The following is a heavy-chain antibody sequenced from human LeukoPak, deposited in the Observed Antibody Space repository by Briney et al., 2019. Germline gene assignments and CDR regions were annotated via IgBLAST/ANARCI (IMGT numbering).Heavy chain of an antibody. CDR1: GYTFTSYD. D-gene: IGHD3-10*01. CDR2: MNPTSGHT. J-gene: IGHJ4*02. Sequence: ASVKVSCKASGYTFTSYDINWVRQATGQGLEWMGWMNPTSGHTGYAQNFQGRVTMTRDTSISTAYMELYSLASEDTAVYYCARSPVGVRKKHDFWGQGTLVIVSS. V-gene: IGHV1-8*01. CDR3: ARSPVGVRKKHDF.